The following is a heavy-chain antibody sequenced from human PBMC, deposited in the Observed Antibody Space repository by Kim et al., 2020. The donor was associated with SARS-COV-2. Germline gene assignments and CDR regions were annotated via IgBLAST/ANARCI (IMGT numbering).Heavy chain of an antibody. J-gene: IGHJ5*02. CDR3: ARGENAAWGGYYTFDP. V-gene: IGHV4-34*01. CDR1: GGSFSGYY. CDR2: INHSGST. D-gene: IGHD3-3*01. Sequence: SETLSLTCAVYGGSFSGYYWSWIRQPPGKGLEWIGEINHSGSTNYNPSLKSRVTISVDTSKNQFSLKLSSVTAADTAVYYCARGENAAWGGYYTFDPWGQRTLVSVSS.